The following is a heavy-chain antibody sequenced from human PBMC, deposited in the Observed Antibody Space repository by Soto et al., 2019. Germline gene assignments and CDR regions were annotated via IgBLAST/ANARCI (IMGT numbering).Heavy chain of an antibody. V-gene: IGHV3-23*01. CDR1: GFTFSSYA. CDR3: AKSGWAGPSDY. CDR2: ISGSGANT. J-gene: IGHJ4*02. D-gene: IGHD1-26*01. Sequence: GGSLRLSSAASGFTFSSYAMSWVRQAPGKGLEWVSSISGSGANTYYTDSVKGRFTISRDNSKNTLYLQMNSLRAEDTAVYYCAKSGWAGPSDYWGQGTLVTVSS.